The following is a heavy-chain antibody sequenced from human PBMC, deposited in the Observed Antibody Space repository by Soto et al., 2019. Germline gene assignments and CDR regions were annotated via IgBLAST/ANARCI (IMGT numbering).Heavy chain of an antibody. CDR1: GFTLSDYY. Sequence: GGSLRLSCAASGFTLSDYYMTWIRQAPGKGLEWVSDISISGTTIHYADSVRGRFTISRDNAKNSLWLQMNTLRAEDTAVYYCARELGYCSGGNCYMDGAFDFWGQGTMVTVSS. CDR3: ARELGYCSGGNCYMDGAFDF. D-gene: IGHD2-15*01. V-gene: IGHV3-11*01. CDR2: ISISGTTI. J-gene: IGHJ3*01.